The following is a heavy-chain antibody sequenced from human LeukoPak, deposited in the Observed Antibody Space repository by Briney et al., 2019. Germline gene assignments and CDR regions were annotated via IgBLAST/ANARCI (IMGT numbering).Heavy chain of an antibody. V-gene: IGHV3-48*01. Sequence: PGGSLRLSCAASGFTFSSYSMNWVRQAPEKGLEWVSYISSSSSTIYYADSVKGRFTISRDNAKNSLYLQMNSLRAEDTAVYYCARDQGNYYGSGSYDYWGQGTLVTVSS. J-gene: IGHJ4*02. CDR2: ISSSSSTI. CDR3: ARDQGNYYGSGSYDY. CDR1: GFTFSSYS. D-gene: IGHD3-10*01.